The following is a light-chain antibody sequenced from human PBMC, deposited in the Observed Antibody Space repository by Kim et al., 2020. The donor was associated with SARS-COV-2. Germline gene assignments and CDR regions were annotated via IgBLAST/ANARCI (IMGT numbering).Light chain of an antibody. Sequence: SPGESAALSSRAGRSVDSHLAWYQQKTARAPRLLIYGAISRSTGIPDRCSGSGSGTDFTLTISRLEPEDFAVYYCQQYSDSLTFTFGPGTKVDIK. J-gene: IGKJ3*01. CDR1: RSVDSH. CDR3: QQYSDSLTFT. CDR2: GAI. V-gene: IGKV3-20*01.